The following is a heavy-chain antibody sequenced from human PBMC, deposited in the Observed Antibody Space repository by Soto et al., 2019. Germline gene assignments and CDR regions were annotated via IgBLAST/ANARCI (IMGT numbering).Heavy chain of an antibody. CDR2: IWHDESKE. CDR1: GFSFSIYG. Sequence: QVQLVESGGGVVQPGRSLRLSCAASGFSFSIYGMHWVRQAPGKGLEWVAIIWHDESKEDYADSVKGRFTISRDNSKNKVYLQMNSLRAEDTAVYYCARDNHQGYCSGGTCYGMDYWGQGALVTVSS. D-gene: IGHD2-15*01. V-gene: IGHV3-33*01. J-gene: IGHJ4*02. CDR3: ARDNHQGYCSGGTCYGMDY.